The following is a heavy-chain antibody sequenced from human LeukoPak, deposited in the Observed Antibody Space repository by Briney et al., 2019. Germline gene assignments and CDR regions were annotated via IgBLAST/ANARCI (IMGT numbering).Heavy chain of an antibody. CDR1: GYTFTSYG. V-gene: IGHV1-2*02. CDR2: INTNSGGT. CDR3: ARDYSTSSWDN. Sequence: ASVKVSCKASGYTFTSYGISWVRQAPEQGLEWMGWINTNSGGTIYSQKFQGRITMTRDPSITTAYMELSSLRSDDTAVYYCARDYSTSSWDNWGQGTLVTVSS. D-gene: IGHD6-13*01. J-gene: IGHJ4*02.